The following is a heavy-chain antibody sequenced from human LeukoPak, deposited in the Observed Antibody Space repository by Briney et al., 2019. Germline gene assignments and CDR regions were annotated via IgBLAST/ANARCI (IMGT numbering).Heavy chain of an antibody. V-gene: IGHV3-23*01. D-gene: IGHD3-3*01. Sequence: DSVKGRFTISRDNSKNTLYLQMNSLRAEDTAVYYCAKTITPGAFDIWGQGTMVTVSS. J-gene: IGHJ3*02. CDR3: AKTITPGAFDI.